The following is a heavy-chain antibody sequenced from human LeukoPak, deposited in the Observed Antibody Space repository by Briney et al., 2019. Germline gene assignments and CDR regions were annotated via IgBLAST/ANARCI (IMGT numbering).Heavy chain of an antibody. V-gene: IGHV3-30*18. Sequence: GRSLRLSCAASGFTFSSYGMHWVRQAPGKGLEWVAVISYDGSNKYYADSVKCRFTISRDNSKNTLYLQMNSLRAEDTAVYYCAKDSMMVRGAHDYWGQGTLVTVSS. CDR1: GFTFSSYG. CDR3: AKDSMMVRGAHDY. J-gene: IGHJ4*02. D-gene: IGHD3-10*01. CDR2: ISYDGSNK.